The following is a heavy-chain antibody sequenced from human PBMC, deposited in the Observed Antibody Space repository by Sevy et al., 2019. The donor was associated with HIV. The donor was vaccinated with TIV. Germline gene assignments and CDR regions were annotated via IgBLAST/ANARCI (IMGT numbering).Heavy chain of an antibody. J-gene: IGHJ1*01. CDR1: GFTFSYFS. D-gene: IGHD1-1*01. Sequence: RGSLRLSCAASGFTFSYFSMHWVRQAPGKGLEWVATISYDGSNEHYADSVKGRFTISRDNSKNALYLQMNSLRAEDTAVYSCALERLSSDVAEYFENWGQGTLVTVSS. CDR3: ALERLSSDVAEYFEN. CDR2: ISYDGSNE. V-gene: IGHV3-30-3*01.